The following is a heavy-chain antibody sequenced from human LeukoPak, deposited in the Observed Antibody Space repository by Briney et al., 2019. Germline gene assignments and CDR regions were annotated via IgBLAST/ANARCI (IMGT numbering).Heavy chain of an antibody. CDR2: ISSSGSTI. D-gene: IGHD4-23*01. V-gene: IGHV3-48*03. CDR3: AKNAGYSPFDY. Sequence: GGSLRLSCAASGFTFSSYEMNWVRQAPGKGLEWISYISSSGSTIYYADSVKGRFTISRDISKNTLYLQLNSLGAEDTAVYYCAKNAGYSPFDYWGQGTLVTVSS. CDR1: GFTFSSYE. J-gene: IGHJ4*02.